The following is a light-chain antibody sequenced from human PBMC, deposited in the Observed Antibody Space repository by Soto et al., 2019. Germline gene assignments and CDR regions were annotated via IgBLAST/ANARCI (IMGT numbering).Light chain of an antibody. CDR2: DVN. CDR1: SSDVGGNNY. Sequence: QSALTQPRSVSGSPGQSVTISCTATSSDVGGNNYVSWYQHHPGKAPKLIIYDVNERPSGVPDRFSGYRSGNTASLTVSGLQAEDEADYYCCSGGGTDTSVVFGGGTKLTVL. V-gene: IGLV2-11*01. J-gene: IGLJ2*01. CDR3: CSGGGTDTSVV.